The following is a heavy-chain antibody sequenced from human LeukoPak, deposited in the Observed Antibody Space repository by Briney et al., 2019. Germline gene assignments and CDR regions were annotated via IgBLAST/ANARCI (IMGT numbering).Heavy chain of an antibody. CDR3: ARADSSGWYWKTDY. J-gene: IGHJ4*02. Sequence: SETLSLTCTVSGGSISSYYWSWIRQPAGKGLEWIGRIYTSGSTNYNPSLKSRVTISVDTSKNQFSLKLSSVTAADTAVYYCARADSSGWYWKTDYWGQGTLVTVSS. D-gene: IGHD6-19*01. CDR2: IYTSGST. CDR1: GGSISSYY. V-gene: IGHV4-4*07.